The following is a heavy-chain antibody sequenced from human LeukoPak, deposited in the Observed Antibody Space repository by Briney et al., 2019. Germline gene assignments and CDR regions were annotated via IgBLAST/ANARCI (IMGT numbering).Heavy chain of an antibody. V-gene: IGHV4-4*07. J-gene: IGHJ4*02. CDR3: AMVATGTMADY. CDR1: GVSFSSYY. Sequence: RTSETLSLTCTVSGVSFSSYYWSWVRQPAGKGLEWIGRISSSGSTDYNPSVKSRVTMSVDTSKNQFSLKLSSVTAADTAVYYCAMVATGTMADYWGQGTLLTVSS. CDR2: ISSSGST. D-gene: IGHD1-1*01.